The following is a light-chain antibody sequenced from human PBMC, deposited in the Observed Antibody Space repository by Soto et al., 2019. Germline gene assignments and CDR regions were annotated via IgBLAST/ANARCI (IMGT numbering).Light chain of an antibody. V-gene: IGLV3-21*02. CDR2: DDI. J-gene: IGLJ3*02. Sequence: SYELTQPPSVSVAPGQTARITCGGDNIGTKSVHWYQQKPGQAPVLVLYDDIDRPSGIPERFTGAHSGNTATLTISRVEAGDGADYYCQLWDGVRDHVVFGGGTKLTVL. CDR1: NIGTKS. CDR3: QLWDGVRDHVV.